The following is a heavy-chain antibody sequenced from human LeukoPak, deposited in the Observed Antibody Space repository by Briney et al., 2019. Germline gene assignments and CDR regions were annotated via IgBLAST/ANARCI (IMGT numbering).Heavy chain of an antibody. CDR1: GYTFTSYD. CDR3: AREARIVALRGGTLFDP. D-gene: IGHD3-22*01. V-gene: IGHV1-18*01. J-gene: IGHJ5*02. Sequence: ASVKVSCKASGYTFTSYDFTWVRQAPGQGLEWMGWISAYNGNTNYAQKLQGRVTMTRNTSIGTAYMELSSLRSEDTAVYYCAREARIVALRGGTLFDPWGQGTLVTVSS. CDR2: ISAYNGNT.